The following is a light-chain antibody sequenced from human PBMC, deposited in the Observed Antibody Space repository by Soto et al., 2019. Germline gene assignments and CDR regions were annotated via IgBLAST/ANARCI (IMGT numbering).Light chain of an antibody. J-gene: IGLJ1*01. Sequence: QSALTQPASVSGSPRQSITISCTGASSDVGSYTYVSWYQQHPGKAPKLLIYEVNNRPSGVSNRFSGSKSGNTASLTLSGLQAEVEADYYCSAYTSSTTPYVFGTGTKLTVL. V-gene: IGLV2-14*01. CDR1: SSDVGSYTY. CDR2: EVN. CDR3: SAYTSSTTPYV.